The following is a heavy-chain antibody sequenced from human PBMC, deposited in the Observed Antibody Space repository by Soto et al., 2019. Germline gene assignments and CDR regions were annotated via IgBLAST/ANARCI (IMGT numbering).Heavy chain of an antibody. J-gene: IGHJ6*03. D-gene: IGHD3-10*01. Sequence: ASVKVSCKASGYTFTGYYMHWVRQAPGQGLEWMGWINPNSGGTNYAQKLQGWVTMTRDTSISTAYMELSRLRSDDTAVYYFARGGLGDYYYYYMDVWGKGTTVTVSS. CDR3: ARGGLGDYYYYYMDV. CDR1: GYTFTGYY. V-gene: IGHV1-2*04. CDR2: INPNSGGT.